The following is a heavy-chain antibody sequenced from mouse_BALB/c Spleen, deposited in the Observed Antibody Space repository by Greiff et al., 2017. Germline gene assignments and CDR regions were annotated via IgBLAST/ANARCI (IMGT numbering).Heavy chain of an antibody. V-gene: IGHV5-4*02. CDR3: ARDLVATMITAWFAY. J-gene: IGHJ3*01. CDR1: GFTFSDYY. CDR2: ISDGGSYT. Sequence: DVQLVESGGGLVKPGGSLKLSCAASGFTFSDYYMYWVRQTPEKRLEWVATISDGGSYTYYPDSVKGRFTISRDNAKNNLYLQMSSLKSEDTAMYYCARDLVATMITAWFAYWGQGTLVTVSA. D-gene: IGHD2-4*01.